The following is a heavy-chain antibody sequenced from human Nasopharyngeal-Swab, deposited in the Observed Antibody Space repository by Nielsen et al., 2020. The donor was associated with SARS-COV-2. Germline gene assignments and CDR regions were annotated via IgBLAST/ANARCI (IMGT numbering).Heavy chain of an antibody. V-gene: IGHV1-69*04. CDR1: GGTFSSYA. CDR2: IIPILGIA. J-gene: IGHJ5*02. CDR3: AREGGTRDGFDP. D-gene: IGHD2-15*01. Sequence: SVKVSCKASGGTFSSYAISWVRQAPGQGLEWMGRIIPILGIANYAQKFQGRVTITADKSTSTAYMELSSLRSEDTAVCYCAREGGTRDGFDPWGQGTLVTVSS.